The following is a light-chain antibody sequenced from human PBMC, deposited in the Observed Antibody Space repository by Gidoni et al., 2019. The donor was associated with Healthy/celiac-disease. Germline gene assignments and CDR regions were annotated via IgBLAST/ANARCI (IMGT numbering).Light chain of an antibody. J-gene: IGKJ2*01. CDR3: MQALQTPRT. CDR2: LGS. Sequence: DIVMTQSPLSLPVTPGEPPSISCRSIQSLLHSTGFNSLDCYLQKPGQSPQLLIYLGSNRASGVPDRFSGSGSGTDFTLKISRVEAEDVGVYYCMQALQTPRTFGQGTKLEIK. V-gene: IGKV2-28*01. CDR1: QSLLHSTGFNS.